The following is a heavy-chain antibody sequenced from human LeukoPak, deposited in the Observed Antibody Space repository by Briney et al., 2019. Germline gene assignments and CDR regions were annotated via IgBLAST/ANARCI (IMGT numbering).Heavy chain of an antibody. Sequence: GGSLRLSRAASGFTFSSYAMHWVRQAPGKGLEWVAVISYDGSNKYYADSVKGRFTISRDNPKNTLYLQMNSLRAEDTAVYYCARDLVVVVPAAHYYYYGMDVWGQGTTVTVSS. V-gene: IGHV3-30*04. CDR3: ARDLVVVVPAAHYYYYGMDV. J-gene: IGHJ6*02. D-gene: IGHD2-2*01. CDR1: GFTFSSYA. CDR2: ISYDGSNK.